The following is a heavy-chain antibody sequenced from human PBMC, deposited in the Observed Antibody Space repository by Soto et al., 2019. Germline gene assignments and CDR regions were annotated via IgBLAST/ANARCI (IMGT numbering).Heavy chain of an antibody. Sequence: PGGSLRLSCAASGFTFSSYGMHWVRQAPGKGLEWVAVISYDGSNKYYADSVKGRFTISRDNSKNTLYLQMNSLRAEDTAVYYCVVITFGGVIGFDYWGQGTLVTVSS. CDR1: GFTFSSYG. D-gene: IGHD3-16*02. CDR2: ISYDGSNK. CDR3: VVITFGGVIGFDY. V-gene: IGHV3-30*03. J-gene: IGHJ4*02.